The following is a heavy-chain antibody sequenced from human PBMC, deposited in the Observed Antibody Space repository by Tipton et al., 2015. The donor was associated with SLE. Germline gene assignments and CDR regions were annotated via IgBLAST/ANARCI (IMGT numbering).Heavy chain of an antibody. CDR3: ARSHSSGRDYYYYMDV. Sequence: TLSLTCSVSGGSVSSGFYYWSWIRQPAGKGLEWIGRINTSGTTNYNPSLKSRVTISLDTSRNHFSLRLSSVTAADTAVYYCARSHSSGRDYYYYMDVWGTGTTVTVSS. J-gene: IGHJ6*03. V-gene: IGHV4-61*02. D-gene: IGHD6-19*01. CDR1: GGSVSSGFYY. CDR2: INTSGTT.